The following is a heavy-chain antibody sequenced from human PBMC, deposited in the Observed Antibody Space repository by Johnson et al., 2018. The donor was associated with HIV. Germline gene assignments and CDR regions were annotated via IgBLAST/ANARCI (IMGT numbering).Heavy chain of an antibody. CDR3: AKDAGSGSSWEFAFDI. CDR2: ISYDGSNK. J-gene: IGHJ3*02. CDR1: GFTFSSYA. V-gene: IGHV3-30-3*01. Sequence: QVQLVESGGGVVQPGRSLRLSCAASGFTFSSYAMHWVRQAPGKGLEWVAVISYDGSNKYYADSVKGRFTISRDTFKTKLYLQMGGLRVEDTAVYFCAKDAGSGSSWEFAFDIWGQGTKVTVSS. D-gene: IGHD3-10*01.